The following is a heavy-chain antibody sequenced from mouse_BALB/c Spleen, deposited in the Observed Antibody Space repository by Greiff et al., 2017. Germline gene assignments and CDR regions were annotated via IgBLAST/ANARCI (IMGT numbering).Heavy chain of an antibody. V-gene: IGHV2-2*02. J-gene: IGHJ2*01. D-gene: IGHD4-1*01. CDR2: IWSGGST. CDR1: GFSLTSYG. CDR3: DRRGSNWALDY. Sequence: VKLMESGPGLVQPSQSLSMTCTVSGFSLTSYGVHWVRQSPGKGLEWLGVIWSGGSTDYNAAFLSRLSIRKDNSKCQVIFKMNSPQANDTAIYYCDRRGSNWALDYWGQGTTLTVSS.